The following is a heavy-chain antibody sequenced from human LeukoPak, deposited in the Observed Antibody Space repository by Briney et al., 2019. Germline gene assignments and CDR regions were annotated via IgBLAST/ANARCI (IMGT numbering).Heavy chain of an antibody. Sequence: SETLSLTCAVYGGSFSGYYWSWIRQPPGKGLEWIGEINHSGSTNYNPSLKSRVTISIDTSKNQFSLKLSSVTAADTAVYYCARGAVGGYYGSSHPKGRYYMDVWGKGTTVTVSS. CDR2: INHSGST. V-gene: IGHV4-34*01. J-gene: IGHJ6*03. CDR1: GGSFSGYY. D-gene: IGHD3-10*01. CDR3: ARGAVGGYYGSSHPKGRYYMDV.